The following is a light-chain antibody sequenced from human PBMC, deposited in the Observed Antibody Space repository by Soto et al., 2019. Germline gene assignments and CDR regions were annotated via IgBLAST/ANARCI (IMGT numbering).Light chain of an antibody. Sequence: EIVLTQSPATLSLSPGERATLSCRASQSVKTFFLGYQHRPGQAPRVLIYDASYRATGIPARFCGSGCGRDFTLTIISLEPEDAVIFYCQQRSHWPPITFGQGTRLEV. CDR1: QSVKTF. J-gene: IGKJ5*01. V-gene: IGKV3-11*02. CDR2: DAS. CDR3: QQRSHWPPIT.